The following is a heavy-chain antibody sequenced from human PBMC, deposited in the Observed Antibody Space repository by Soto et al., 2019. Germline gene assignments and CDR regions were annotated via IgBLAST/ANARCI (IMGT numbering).Heavy chain of an antibody. CDR2: IYYSGST. CDR1: GGSISSGGYY. V-gene: IGHV4-31*03. J-gene: IGHJ5*02. CDR3: AREGAYYASGQNWFDP. Sequence: QVQLQESGPGLVKPSQTLSLTCTVSGGSISSGGYYWSWIRQHPGKGLEWIGYIYYSGSTYYNPSLKSRATISVDTSKNHFSLELTSVTAADTGVYYCAREGAYYASGQNWFDPWGQGTLVTVSS. D-gene: IGHD3-10*01.